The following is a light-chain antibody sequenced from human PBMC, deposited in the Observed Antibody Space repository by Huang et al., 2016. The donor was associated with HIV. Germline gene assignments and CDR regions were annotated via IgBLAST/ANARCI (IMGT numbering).Light chain of an antibody. Sequence: ETVMTLSPATLSVSPGERATVSCRASQSVSSNLAWYQQKPGQAPRLIIYEASTRATGIPARFSGGGSGTQFTLTISSLQSEDFAVYYCQQYNNWPLYTFGQGTKLEI. V-gene: IGKV3-15*01. CDR3: QQYNNWPLYT. CDR1: QSVSSN. CDR2: EAS. J-gene: IGKJ2*01.